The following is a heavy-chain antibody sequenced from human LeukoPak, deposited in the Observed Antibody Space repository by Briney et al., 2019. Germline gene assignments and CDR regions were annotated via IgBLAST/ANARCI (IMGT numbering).Heavy chain of an antibody. D-gene: IGHD6-6*01. V-gene: IGHV4-38-2*01. CDR2: IYHSGST. CDR1: GYSISSGYY. CDR3: ARLVAARSLDY. J-gene: IGHJ4*02. Sequence: SETLSLTCVVSGYSISSGYYWGWIRPPPGKGLEWIGSIYHSGSTYYNPSLKSRVTISVDTSKNQFSLKLSSVTAADTAVYYCARLVAARSLDYWGQGTLVTVSS.